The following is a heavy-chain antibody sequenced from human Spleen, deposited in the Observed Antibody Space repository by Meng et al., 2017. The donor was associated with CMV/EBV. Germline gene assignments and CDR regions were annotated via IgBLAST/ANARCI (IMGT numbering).Heavy chain of an antibody. CDR3: AKDMGGGVPAAEASY. J-gene: IGHJ4*02. Sequence: SLKISCAASGFTFDDYAMHWVRQAPGKGLEWVSGISWNSGSIGYADSVKGRFTISRDNAKNSLYLQMNSLRAEDTALYYCAKDMGGGVPAAEASYWGQGTLVTVSS. CDR2: ISWNSGSI. CDR1: GFTFDDYA. V-gene: IGHV3-9*01. D-gene: IGHD2-2*01.